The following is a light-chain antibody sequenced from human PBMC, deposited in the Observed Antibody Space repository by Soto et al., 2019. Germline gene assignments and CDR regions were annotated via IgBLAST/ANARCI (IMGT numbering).Light chain of an antibody. V-gene: IGKV1-33*01. CDR2: DAS. CDR3: QQYANLPIT. Sequence: DIQVTQSPSSLSASVGDRVTITCQASQDINKYLNWYQQKPGKAPKLLVYDASNLPTGVPSRFIACGSGTEYFFTISSLQPEDIATYYCQQYANLPITFGQGTRLEIK. CDR1: QDINKY. J-gene: IGKJ5*01.